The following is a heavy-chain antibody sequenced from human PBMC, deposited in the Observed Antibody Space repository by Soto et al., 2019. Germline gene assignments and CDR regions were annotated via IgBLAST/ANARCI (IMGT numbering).Heavy chain of an antibody. J-gene: IGHJ6*04. CDR3: ARGKGMEENYYYDXMDV. CDR2: INGCNGHT. Sequence: ASVKVSCKASGYTFSTYALHWVRQAPGQGLEWMGLINGCNGHTRYSKKFKDRVTISRDTPARTAYMELSGLRSEDTAVYYCARGKGMEENYYYDXMDVWGKGTTVXV. CDR1: GYTFSTYA. V-gene: IGHV1-3*01. D-gene: IGHD1-1*01.